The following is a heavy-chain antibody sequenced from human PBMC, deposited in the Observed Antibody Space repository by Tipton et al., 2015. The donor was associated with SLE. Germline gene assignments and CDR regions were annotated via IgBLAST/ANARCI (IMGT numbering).Heavy chain of an antibody. CDR3: ASLGTMVRGVITLRDY. V-gene: IGHV4-34*01. J-gene: IGHJ4*02. Sequence: TLSLTCAVYGGSFSGYYWSWIRQPPGKGLEWIGEINHSGSTNYNPSLKSRVTISVDTSKNQFSLKLSSVTAADTAVYYCASLGTMVRGVITLRDYWGQGTLVTVSS. D-gene: IGHD3-10*01. CDR2: INHSGST. CDR1: GGSFSGYY.